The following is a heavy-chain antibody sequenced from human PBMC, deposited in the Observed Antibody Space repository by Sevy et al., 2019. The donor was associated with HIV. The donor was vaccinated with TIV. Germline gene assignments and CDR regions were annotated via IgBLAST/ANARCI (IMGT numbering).Heavy chain of an antibody. CDR3: AGENAWGSGYS. D-gene: IGHD6-19*01. CDR1: GGSITSLY. Sequence: SETLSLTCTVSGGSITSLYWNWIRQPPGKGLEWIANIYYNGLINYNPSLKSRVTLSLDTSKNQFSLRLSSVTAADTAMYYCAGENAWGSGYSWGQGTLVTVSS. CDR2: IYYNGLI. J-gene: IGHJ4*02. V-gene: IGHV4-59*08.